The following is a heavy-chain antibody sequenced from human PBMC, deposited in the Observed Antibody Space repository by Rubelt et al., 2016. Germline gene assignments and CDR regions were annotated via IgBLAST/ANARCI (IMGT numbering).Heavy chain of an antibody. CDR1: GYTFTSYA. D-gene: IGHD2-15*01. CDR2: INAGNGNT. Sequence: QVQLVQSGAEVKKPGASVKVSCKASGYTFTSYAMHWVRQAPGQRLEWVGWINAGNGNTKYSQKVQVRVTITRDTSASTAYMELSSLRSEDTAVYYCARGDIVVVVAASNPLDYWGQGTLVTVSS. CDR3: ARGDIVVVVAASNPLDY. V-gene: IGHV1-3*01. J-gene: IGHJ4*02.